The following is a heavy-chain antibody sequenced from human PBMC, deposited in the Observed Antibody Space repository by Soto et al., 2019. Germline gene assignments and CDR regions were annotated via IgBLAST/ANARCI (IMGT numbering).Heavy chain of an antibody. CDR1: GYSFTSYW. J-gene: IGHJ6*02. D-gene: IGHD5-12*01. Sequence: GESLKIFCKGSGYSFTSYWIGWVRQMPGKGLEWMGIIYPGDSDTRYSPSFQGQVTISADKSISTAYLQWSSLKASDTAMYYCARAHIVATMSGYGMDVWGQGTTVTVSS. CDR2: IYPGDSDT. V-gene: IGHV5-51*01. CDR3: ARAHIVATMSGYGMDV.